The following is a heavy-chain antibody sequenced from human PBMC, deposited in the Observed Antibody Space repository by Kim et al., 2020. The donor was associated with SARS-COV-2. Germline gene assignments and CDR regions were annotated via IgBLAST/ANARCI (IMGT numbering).Heavy chain of an antibody. Sequence: SETLSLTCAVYGGSFSGYYWSWIRQPPGKGLEWIGEINHSGSTNYNPSLKSRVTISVDTSKNQFSLKLSSVTAADTAVYYCARQRVATITRDYVWGSYRWGNWFDPWGQGTLVTVSS. CDR3: ARQRVATITRDYVWGSYRWGNWFDP. D-gene: IGHD3-16*02. CDR1: GGSFSGYY. J-gene: IGHJ5*02. CDR2: INHSGST. V-gene: IGHV4-34*01.